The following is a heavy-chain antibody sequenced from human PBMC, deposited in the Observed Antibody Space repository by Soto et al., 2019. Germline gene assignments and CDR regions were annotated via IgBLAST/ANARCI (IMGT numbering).Heavy chain of an antibody. CDR2: IYGTGST. J-gene: IGHJ6*02. CDR3: ARLGGYCTITSCYGYYGMDV. Sequence: SETLSLTCTVSGDSVSSGSYYWSWIRQPPGKGLEWIGYIYGTGSTNYNPSLKSRVTISVDTSKNQFSLKLSSVTAADTAVFYCARLGGYCTITSCYGYYGMDVWGQGTTVTVSS. V-gene: IGHV4-61*01. D-gene: IGHD2-2*01. CDR1: GDSVSSGSYY.